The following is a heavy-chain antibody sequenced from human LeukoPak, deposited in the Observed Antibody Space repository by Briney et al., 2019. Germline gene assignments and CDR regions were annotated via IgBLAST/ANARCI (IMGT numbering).Heavy chain of an antibody. CDR2: IYSGGST. J-gene: IGHJ6*02. CDR1: GFTFSSNY. D-gene: IGHD2/OR15-2a*01. Sequence: PGGSLRLSCAASGFTFSSNYMSWVRQAPGKGLEWVSVIYSGGSTYYADSVKGRFTISRDNSKNTLYLQMNSLRAEDTAVYYCARVNSPYYYGMDVWGQGTTVTVSS. V-gene: IGHV3-66*02. CDR3: ARVNSPYYYGMDV.